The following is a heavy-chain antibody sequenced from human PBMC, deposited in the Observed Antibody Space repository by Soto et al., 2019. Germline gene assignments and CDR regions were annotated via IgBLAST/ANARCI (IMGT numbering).Heavy chain of an antibody. CDR3: ASSPYKWNLWRIY. CDR1: GFTFSSYS. J-gene: IGHJ4*02. CDR2: VFHIGMT. V-gene: IGHV4-34*12. Sequence: PGGSLRLSCAASGFTFSSYSMNWVRQVPGKGLEWIGEVFHIGMTNYNPSLKSRVTMSVDKSSNQFSLKLTSVTAADTAVYYCASSPYKWNLWRIYWGRGTLVTVSS. D-gene: IGHD1-1*01.